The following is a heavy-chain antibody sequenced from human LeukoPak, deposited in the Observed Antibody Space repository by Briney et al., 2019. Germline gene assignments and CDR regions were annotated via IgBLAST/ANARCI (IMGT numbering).Heavy chain of an antibody. Sequence: PGGSLRLSCAASGFTFSSYGMHWVRQAPGKGLEWVAVISYDGSNKYYADSVKGRFTISRDNSKNTVYLQMNSPRAEDTAVYYCAKAPRGYYDSSGFYYMDVWGIGTTVTVSS. CDR3: AKAPRGYYDSSGFYYMDV. J-gene: IGHJ6*03. V-gene: IGHV3-30*18. CDR2: ISYDGSNK. D-gene: IGHD3-22*01. CDR1: GFTFSSYG.